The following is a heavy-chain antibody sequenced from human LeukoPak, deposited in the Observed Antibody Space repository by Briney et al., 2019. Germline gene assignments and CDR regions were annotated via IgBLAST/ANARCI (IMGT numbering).Heavy chain of an antibody. CDR1: GFTFSSYA. J-gene: IGHJ4*02. V-gene: IGHV3-23*01. Sequence: PGGSLRLSCAASGFTFSSYAMSWVRQAPGKGLEWVSAISGSGGSTYYADSVKGRFTISRDNSKNTLYLQMNSLRAEDTAVYYCAKDYYDSSGYLSYFDYWGQGTLVTVSS. D-gene: IGHD3-22*01. CDR3: AKDYYDSSGYLSYFDY. CDR2: ISGSGGST.